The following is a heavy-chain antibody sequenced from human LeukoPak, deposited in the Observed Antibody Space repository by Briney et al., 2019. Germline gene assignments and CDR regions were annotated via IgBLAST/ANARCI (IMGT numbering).Heavy chain of an antibody. CDR3: ARLDRSGGTSDAIDY. CDR2: IYNSGST. J-gene: IGHJ4*02. D-gene: IGHD3-10*01. CDR1: GGSISSYY. Sequence: SETLSLTCTVSGGSISSYYWIWIRQPPGKGLEWIGYIYNSGSTKYNPSLKSRLSISVDPSKNQFSLRLSSVTAADTAVYYCARLDRSGGTSDAIDYWGQGTLVTVSS. V-gene: IGHV4-59*08.